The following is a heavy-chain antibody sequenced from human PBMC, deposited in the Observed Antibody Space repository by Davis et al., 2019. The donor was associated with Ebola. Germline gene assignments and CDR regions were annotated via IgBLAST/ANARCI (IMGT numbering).Heavy chain of an antibody. CDR1: GFTFSSYG. CDR2: IRSKANSYAT. Sequence: GESLKISCAASGFTFSSYGMHWVRQAPGKGLEWVGRIRSKANSYATAYAASVKGRFTISRDDSKNTAYLQMNSLKTEDTAVYYCARDLPYYDILTGYFDYWGQGTLVTVSS. D-gene: IGHD3-9*01. V-gene: IGHV3-73*01. J-gene: IGHJ4*02. CDR3: ARDLPYYDILTGYFDY.